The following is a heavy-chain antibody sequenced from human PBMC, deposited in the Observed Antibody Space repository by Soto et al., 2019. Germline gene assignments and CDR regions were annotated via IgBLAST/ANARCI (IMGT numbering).Heavy chain of an antibody. J-gene: IGHJ4*02. CDR3: AKDQASGQGSFDS. CDR1: GYSFTSYW. CDR2: IYPGDSDT. Sequence: GESLKISCKGSGYSFTSYWIGWVRKIPRKGLEYRGIIYPGDSDTRYSPSLQGQVTISADNSKNTLFLQMNSLRADDTAVYYCAKDQASGQGSFDSWGQGTLVTVSS. V-gene: IGHV5-51*01. D-gene: IGHD2-15*01.